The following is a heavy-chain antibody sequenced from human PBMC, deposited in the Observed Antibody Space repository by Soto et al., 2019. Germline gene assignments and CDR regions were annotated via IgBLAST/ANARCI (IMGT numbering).Heavy chain of an antibody. CDR3: ARERSYWNDVGPD. CDR1: GFTFSTYT. V-gene: IGHV3-21*01. D-gene: IGHD1-1*01. Sequence: GGSLRLSXAASGFTFSTYTMNWVRQAPGKGLEWVSSISSTSTYIYYADSLKGRFTISRDNAKNSLYLQMNSLRAEDTAVYYCARERSYWNDVGPDWGQGTLVTVSS. CDR2: ISSTSTYI. J-gene: IGHJ4*02.